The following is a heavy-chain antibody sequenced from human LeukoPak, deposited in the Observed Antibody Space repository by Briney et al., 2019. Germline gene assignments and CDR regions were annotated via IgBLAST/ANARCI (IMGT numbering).Heavy chain of an antibody. J-gene: IGHJ4*02. CDR2: INHSGST. CDR1: GFTLSNYA. V-gene: IGHV4-34*01. Sequence: GSLRLSCAASGFTLSNYAMTWVRQAPGKGLEWIGEINHSGSTNYSPSLKSRVTISVDTSKNQFSLKLSSVTAADTAVYYCARRGIVVVVADYWGQGTLVTVSS. D-gene: IGHD2-15*01. CDR3: ARRGIVVVVADY.